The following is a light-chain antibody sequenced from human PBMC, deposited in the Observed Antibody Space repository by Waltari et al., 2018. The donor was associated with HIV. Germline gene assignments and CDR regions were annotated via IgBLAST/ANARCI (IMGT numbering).Light chain of an antibody. Sequence: QSVLTQPPSASGTPGQRVIISCSGSSSNIGINPVSWNPQLPGTAPKLLIYRNNQRPSGVPDRFSGSKSGTSASLAISGLRSEDEADYYCAAWDDSLSGLHWVFGGGTKLTVL. CDR1: SSNIGINP. V-gene: IGLV1-47*01. CDR2: RNN. CDR3: AAWDDSLSGLHWV. J-gene: IGLJ3*02.